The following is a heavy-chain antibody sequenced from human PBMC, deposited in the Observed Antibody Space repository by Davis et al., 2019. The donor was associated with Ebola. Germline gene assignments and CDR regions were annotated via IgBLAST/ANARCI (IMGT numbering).Heavy chain of an antibody. J-gene: IGHJ4*02. CDR1: GGSFSGYY. CDR2: INHSGST. V-gene: IGHV4-34*01. CDR3: ARLYRYCSSTSCFWD. D-gene: IGHD2-2*01. Sequence: PSETLSLTCAVYGGSFSGYYWRWIRQPPGKGLEWIGEINHSGSTNYNPSLKSRVTISVDTSKNQFSLKLSSVTAADTAVYYCARLYRYCSSTSCFWDWGQGTLVTVSS.